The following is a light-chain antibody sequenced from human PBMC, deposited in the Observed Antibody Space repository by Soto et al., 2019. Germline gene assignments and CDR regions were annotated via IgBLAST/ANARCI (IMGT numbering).Light chain of an antibody. Sequence: QSALTQPASVSGSPGQSITISCTGTSSDVGAYNFVSWYQQHPGKAPKLIFYEVSNRPPGLSDRFSGSKSGTTASLTISGLQAEDEADYFCSSYTSSNTLAYVFGTGTKLTVL. J-gene: IGLJ1*01. CDR3: SSYTSSNTLAYV. CDR2: EVS. CDR1: SSDVGAYNF. V-gene: IGLV2-14*01.